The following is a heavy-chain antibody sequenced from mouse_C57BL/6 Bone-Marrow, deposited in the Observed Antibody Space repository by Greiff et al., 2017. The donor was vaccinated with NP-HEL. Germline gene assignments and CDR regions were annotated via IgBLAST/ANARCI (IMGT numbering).Heavy chain of an antibody. D-gene: IGHD2-3*01. V-gene: IGHV1-81*01. Sequence: VKLQESGAELARPGASVKLSCKASGYTFTSYGISWVKQRTGQGLEWIGEIYPRSGNTYYNEKFKGKATLTADKSSSTAYMELRSLTSEDSAVYFCARESFYDGYREYWGQGTTLTVSS. CDR1: GYTFTSYG. CDR2: IYPRSGNT. CDR3: ARESFYDGYREY. J-gene: IGHJ2*01.